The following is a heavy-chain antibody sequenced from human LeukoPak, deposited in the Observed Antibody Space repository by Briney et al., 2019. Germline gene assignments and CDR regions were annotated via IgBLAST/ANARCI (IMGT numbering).Heavy chain of an antibody. Sequence: GGSLRLSCAASGFTFSSYGMNWVRQAPGKGLEWVAVISYDGSNKYYADSVKGRFTISRDNSKNTLYLQMNSLRAEDTAVHYCAREDTTVVTPLAFYYYYYYTDVWGKGATVTVSS. J-gene: IGHJ6*03. CDR2: ISYDGSNK. CDR1: GFTFSSYG. CDR3: AREDTTVVTPLAFYYYYYYTDV. V-gene: IGHV3-30*19. D-gene: IGHD4-23*01.